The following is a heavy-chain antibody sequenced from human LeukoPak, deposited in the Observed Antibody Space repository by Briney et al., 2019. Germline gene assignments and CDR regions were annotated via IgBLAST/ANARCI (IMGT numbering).Heavy chain of an antibody. CDR2: INPNSGGT. J-gene: IGHJ5*02. V-gene: IGHV1-2*02. D-gene: IGHD4-11*01. Sequence: ASVKVSCKASGYTFTGYYMHWVRQAPGQGLEWMGWINPNSGGTNYAQRFQGRVTMTRNTSISTAYMELSSLRSEDTAVYYCARGLLGFMRSDYSNYWDNWFDPWGQGTLVTVSS. CDR1: GYTFTGYY. CDR3: ARGLLGFMRSDYSNYWDNWFDP.